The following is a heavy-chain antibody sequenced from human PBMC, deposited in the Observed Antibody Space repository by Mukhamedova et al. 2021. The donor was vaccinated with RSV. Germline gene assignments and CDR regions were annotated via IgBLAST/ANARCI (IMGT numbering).Heavy chain of an antibody. CDR1: TFSSYG. V-gene: IGHV3-30*02. CDR3: ATSSLDF. CDR2: MRYDGSNK. Sequence: TFSSYGMHWVHQAPGKGLEWVAFMRYDGSNKYYADSVKGRFTISRDNSKNTLYLQMNSLRPEDTAVHYCATSSLDFWGQGTLVT. J-gene: IGHJ4*02. D-gene: IGHD6-13*01.